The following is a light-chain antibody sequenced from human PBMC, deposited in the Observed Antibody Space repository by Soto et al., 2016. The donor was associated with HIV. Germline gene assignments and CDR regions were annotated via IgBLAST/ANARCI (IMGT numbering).Light chain of an antibody. Sequence: DIQMTQSPSSLSASVGDRVTITCRASQSISSYLNWYQQKPGKAPKLLIYAASSSQSGVPSRFSGSGSGTDFTLTISSLQPEDFATYYCQQSYSTPRTFGLGDQAGDQ. CDR1: QSISSY. J-gene: IGKJ2*01. CDR2: AAS. V-gene: IGKV1-39*01. CDR3: QQSYSTPRT.